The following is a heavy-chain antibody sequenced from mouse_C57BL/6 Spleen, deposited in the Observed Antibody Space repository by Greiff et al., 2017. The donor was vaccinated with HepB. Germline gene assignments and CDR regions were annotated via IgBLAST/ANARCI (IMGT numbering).Heavy chain of an antibody. D-gene: IGHD1-1*01. CDR2: INPSSGYT. Sequence: VQRVESGAELAKPGASVKLSCKASGYTFTSYWMHWVKQRPGQGLEWIGYINPSSGYTKYNQKFKDKATLTADKSSSTAYMQLSSLTYEDSAVYYCARDYVEYYAMDYWGQGTSVTVSS. CDR1: GYTFTSYW. CDR3: ARDYVEYYAMDY. V-gene: IGHV1-7*01. J-gene: IGHJ4*01.